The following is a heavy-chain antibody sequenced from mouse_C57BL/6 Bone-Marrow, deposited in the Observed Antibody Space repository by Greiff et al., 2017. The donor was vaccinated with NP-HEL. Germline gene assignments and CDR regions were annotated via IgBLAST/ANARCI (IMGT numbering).Heavy chain of an antibody. D-gene: IGHD1-1*01. CDR1: GYTFTSYW. Sequence: VQLQQPGAELVRPGASVKLSCKASGYTFTSYWMHWVKQRPGQGLEWIGMIHPNSGSTNYNEKFKSKATLTVDKSSSTAYMQLSSLTSEDSAVYYCARYRYGSSYYAMDYWGQGTSVTVSS. CDR3: ARYRYGSSYYAMDY. V-gene: IGHV1-64*01. J-gene: IGHJ4*01. CDR2: IHPNSGST.